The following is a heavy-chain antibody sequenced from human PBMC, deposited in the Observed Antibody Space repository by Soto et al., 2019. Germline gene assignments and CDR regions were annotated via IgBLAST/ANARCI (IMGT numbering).Heavy chain of an antibody. J-gene: IGHJ4*02. V-gene: IGHV3-74*01. D-gene: IGHD4-17*01. CDR3: ASSATGLYGDYN. CDR1: GFTFTNYW. CDR2: INSDGSNI. Sequence: EVQLVESGGGLVQPGGSLKLSCAASGFTFTNYWIHWVRQAPGKGLVWVSRINSDGSNINYADFVKGRFTISRDNAKTTVYLQRNSLRAEDTAVYFCASSATGLYGDYNWGPGAMVTVSS.